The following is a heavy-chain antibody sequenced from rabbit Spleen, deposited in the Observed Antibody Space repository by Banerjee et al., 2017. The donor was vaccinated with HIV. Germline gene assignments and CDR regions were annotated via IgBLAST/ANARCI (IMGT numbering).Heavy chain of an antibody. V-gene: IGHV1S40*01. J-gene: IGHJ4*01. CDR3: ARSDLDSNWSANL. CDR2: IHAGSTGTT. Sequence: QSLEESGGDLVKPGASLRLTCTASGFPFSNTYYMCWVRQAPGKGLERIACIHAGSTGTTYYASWAKGRFTISKPSSTTVTLQMTSLTAADTATYFCARSDLDSNWSANLWGPGTLVTVS. D-gene: IGHD4-1*01. CDR1: GFPFSNTYY.